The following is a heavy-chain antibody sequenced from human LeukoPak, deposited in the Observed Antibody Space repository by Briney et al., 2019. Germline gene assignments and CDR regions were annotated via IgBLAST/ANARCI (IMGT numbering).Heavy chain of an antibody. CDR2: IFRSGNT. CDR3: ATGWILGATLTY. D-gene: IGHD1-26*01. J-gene: IGHJ4*02. CDR1: GYSISSGYY. Sequence: PSETLSLTCAVSGYSISSGYYWGWIRQPPGKGLEWIGTIFRSGNTYYNPSLKSRVTISVDTSKNQFSLKLSSVTAADTAVYYCATGWILGATLTYWGQGTLVTVSS. V-gene: IGHV4-38-2*01.